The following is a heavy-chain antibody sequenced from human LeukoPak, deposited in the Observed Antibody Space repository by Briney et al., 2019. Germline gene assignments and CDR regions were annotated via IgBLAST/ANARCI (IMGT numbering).Heavy chain of an antibody. CDR2: ISSSGSTI. V-gene: IGHV3-11*01. J-gene: IGHJ4*02. D-gene: IGHD3-3*01. CDR3: ARAPWGGYPNFDY. Sequence: GGPLRLSCAASGFTFSDYYMSWIRQAPGKGLEWVSYISSSGSTIYYADSVKGRFTISRDNAKNSLYLQMNSLRAEDTAVYYCARAPWGGYPNFDYWGQGTLVTVSS. CDR1: GFTFSDYY.